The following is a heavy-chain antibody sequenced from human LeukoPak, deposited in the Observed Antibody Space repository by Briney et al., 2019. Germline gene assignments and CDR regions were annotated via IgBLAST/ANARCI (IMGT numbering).Heavy chain of an antibody. CDR3: AKDPLHIAVAGSPDY. V-gene: IGHV3-30*18. J-gene: IGHJ4*02. D-gene: IGHD6-19*01. CDR2: ISYDGSNK. CDR1: GFTFSSYG. Sequence: PGGSLRLSCAASGFTFSSYGMHWVRQAPGKGLEWVAVISYDGSNKYYADSVKGRFTISRDNSKNTLYLQMNSLRAEDTAVYYCAKDPLHIAVAGSPDYWGQGTLVTVSS.